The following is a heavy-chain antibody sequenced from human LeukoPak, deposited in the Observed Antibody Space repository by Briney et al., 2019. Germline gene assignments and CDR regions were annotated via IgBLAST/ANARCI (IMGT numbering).Heavy chain of an antibody. V-gene: IGHV1-2*02. D-gene: IGHD5-12*01. CDR3: AREVGYGKPNWFDP. CDR1: GYTFTGYY. Sequence: GASVKVSCKASGYTFTGYYMHWVRQAPGQGREWMGWINPNSGGTNYAQKFQGRVTMTRDTSISTAYMELSRLRSDDTAVYYCAREVGYGKPNWFDPWGQGTLVTVSS. J-gene: IGHJ5*02. CDR2: INPNSGGT.